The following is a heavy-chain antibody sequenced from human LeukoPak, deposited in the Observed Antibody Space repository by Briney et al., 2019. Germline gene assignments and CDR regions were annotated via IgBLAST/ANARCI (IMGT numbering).Heavy chain of an antibody. V-gene: IGHV3-64*01. CDR3: ARPEDMIVVADAFDI. J-gene: IGHJ3*02. Sequence: GGSLRLSCAASGFTFSSYAMHWVRQAPGKGLEYVSAISSNGGSTYYANSVKGRFTISRDNSKNSLYLQMNSLRAEDTAVYYCARPEDMIVVADAFDIWGQGTMVTVSS. CDR2: ISSNGGST. CDR1: GFTFSSYA. D-gene: IGHD3-22*01.